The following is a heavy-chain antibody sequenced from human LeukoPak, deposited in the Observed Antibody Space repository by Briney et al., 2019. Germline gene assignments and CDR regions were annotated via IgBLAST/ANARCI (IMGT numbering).Heavy chain of an antibody. CDR1: RYTFTGYY. V-gene: IGHV1-2*02. J-gene: IGHJ3*02. D-gene: IGHD5-18*01. CDR2: IKPDSGGT. CDR3: AREYSYGRSAYACDI. Sequence: ASLKASCKPSRYTFTGYYMHTVPQAPGPGLEWMGWIKPDSGGTNHAQTFQDRVTMTRDTSISTAYMELSRLSSGDTAGYYCAREYSYGRSAYACDIWGQGTMVTVSS.